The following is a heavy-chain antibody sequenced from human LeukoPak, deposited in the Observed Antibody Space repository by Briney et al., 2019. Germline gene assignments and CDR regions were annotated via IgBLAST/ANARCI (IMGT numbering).Heavy chain of an antibody. Sequence: SATLSLTCTVTGGSISSYYWSWIRQPPGQGLEWIGYIYYTGSTNYNPSLKSRVTISVDTSKNQFSLKLSSVTAADTAVYYCARQQLSQLYYFDNWGQGTLVTVSS. CDR1: GGSISSYY. CDR2: IYYTGST. J-gene: IGHJ4*02. V-gene: IGHV4-59*01. CDR3: ARQQLSQLYYFDN. D-gene: IGHD6-13*01.